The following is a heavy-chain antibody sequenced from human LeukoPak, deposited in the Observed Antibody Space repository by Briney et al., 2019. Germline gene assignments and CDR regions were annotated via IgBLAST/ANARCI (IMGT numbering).Heavy chain of an antibody. D-gene: IGHD6-6*01. V-gene: IGHV1-69*01. CDR2: IIPIFGTA. CDR1: GGTFTSYA. Sequence: ASVKLSCKASGGTFTSYAISWVRQAPGQGLEWMGGIIPIFGTANYAQKFQGRVTITADESTSTAYMELSSLRSEDTAVYYCARLREEQLVYDYWGQGTLVTVSS. CDR3: ARLREEQLVYDY. J-gene: IGHJ4*02.